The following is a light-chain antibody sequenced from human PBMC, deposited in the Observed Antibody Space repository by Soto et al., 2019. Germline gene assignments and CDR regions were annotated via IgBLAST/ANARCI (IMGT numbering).Light chain of an antibody. CDR2: DAS. J-gene: IGKJ1*01. CDR3: QQSFSSPPWT. Sequence: DIQMTQSPSTLSASVGDRVTITCRASQSISMFLAWYQQKPGKAPKLLIYDASSLHSGVPSRFSGSGSGTDFTLTISSLQPEDFATYYCQQSFSSPPWTFGQGTKVDI. CDR1: QSISMF. V-gene: IGKV1-39*01.